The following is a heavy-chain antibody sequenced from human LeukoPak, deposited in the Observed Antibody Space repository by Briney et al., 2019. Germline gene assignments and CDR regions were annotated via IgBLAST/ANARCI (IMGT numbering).Heavy chain of an antibody. Sequence: SPSETLSLTCTVSGGSISSYYWSWIRQPPGKGLEWIGYIYYSGSTNYNPPLKSRVTISVDTSKNQFSLKLSSVTAADTAVYYCARVSVGLGELLLFDLWGQGTMVTVSS. V-gene: IGHV4-59*01. CDR1: GGSISSYY. J-gene: IGHJ3*01. CDR3: ARVSVGLGELLLFDL. D-gene: IGHD3-10*01. CDR2: IYYSGST.